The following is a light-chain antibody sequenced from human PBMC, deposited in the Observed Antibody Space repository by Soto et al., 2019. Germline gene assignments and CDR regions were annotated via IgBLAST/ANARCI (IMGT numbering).Light chain of an antibody. CDR1: SSDIGAYIY. J-gene: IGLJ1*01. CDR3: SSHAGSNNFG. V-gene: IGLV2-8*01. Sequence: QSVLTQPPSASGSPGQSVTISCTGTSSDIGAYIYVSWYQQHPGKAPKLMISEVSRRPSGVPERFSGSKSGNTASLTVSGLQADDEANYYCSSHAGSNNFGFGTVTKVTVL. CDR2: EVS.